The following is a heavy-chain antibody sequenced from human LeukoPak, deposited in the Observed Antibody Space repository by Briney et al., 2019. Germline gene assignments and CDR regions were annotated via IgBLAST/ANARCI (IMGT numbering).Heavy chain of an antibody. V-gene: IGHV3-30*18. CDR2: ISFDASNK. D-gene: IGHD3-10*01. CDR3: AKDVDPFGSGSYVEGFDY. J-gene: IGHJ4*02. CDR1: GFTFSSYG. Sequence: GRSLRLSCAASGFTFSSYGMHWVRQAPGKGLEWVAVISFDASNKYYADSVKGRFTISRDNSKNTLYLQMNSLRAEDTAVYYCAKDVDPFGSGSYVEGFDYWGQGTLVTVSS.